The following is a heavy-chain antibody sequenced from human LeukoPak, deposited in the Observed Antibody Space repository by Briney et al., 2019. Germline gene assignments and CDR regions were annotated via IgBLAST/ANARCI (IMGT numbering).Heavy chain of an antibody. V-gene: IGHV3-30*18. CDR2: ISFDASNK. D-gene: IGHD3-10*01. CDR3: AKDVDPFGSGSYVEGFDY. J-gene: IGHJ4*02. CDR1: GFTFSSYG. Sequence: GRSLRLSCAASGFTFSSYGMHWVRQAPGKGLEWVAVISFDASNKYYADSVKGRFTISRDNSKNTLYLQMNSLRAEDTAVYYCAKDVDPFGSGSYVEGFDYWGQGTLVTVSS.